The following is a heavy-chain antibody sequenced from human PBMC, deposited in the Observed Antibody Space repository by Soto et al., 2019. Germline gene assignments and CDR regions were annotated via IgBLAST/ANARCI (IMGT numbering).Heavy chain of an antibody. V-gene: IGHV3-30-3*02. D-gene: IGHD3-10*01. CDR2: ISYDGSDK. CDR1: GVTCSGYS. J-gene: IGHJ6*02. Sequence: PGGSLILSWAASGVTCSGYSRHSVRQAPGKGLEWVSVISYDGSDKKFADSVEGRLTISRDNSKNTLYLQMNSLRAEDTAVYYCAKVVGRSALLWFGPLQIPPIYYGMDVWGQGTTVTVSS. CDR3: AKVVGRSALLWFGPLQIPPIYYGMDV.